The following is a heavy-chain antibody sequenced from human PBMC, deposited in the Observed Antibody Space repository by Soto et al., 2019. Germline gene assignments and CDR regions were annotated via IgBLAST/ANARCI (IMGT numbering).Heavy chain of an antibody. CDR3: ARSTNDYGDRH. V-gene: IGHV1-8*01. D-gene: IGHD4-17*01. Sequence: QVQLVQSGAEVKKPGASVKVSCKASGYTFTSYDINWVRQATGQGLEWMGWMNPNSGNTGYAQKFQGRVPMTRNTSISTPYMGLSSLRPEDTAVYYCARSTNDYGDRHWGQGTLVTVSS. CDR1: GYTFTSYD. CDR2: MNPNSGNT. J-gene: IGHJ4*02.